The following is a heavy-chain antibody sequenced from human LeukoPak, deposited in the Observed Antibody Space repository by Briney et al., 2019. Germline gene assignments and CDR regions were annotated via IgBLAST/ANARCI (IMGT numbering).Heavy chain of an antibody. CDR1: GFTVSSNY. Sequence: GGSLRLSCAASGFTVSSNYMSWVRQAPGKGLEWVSVIYSGGSTYDADSEKGRFTISRDNSKNTLYLQMNSLRAEDTAVYYCAGDRGGYYGSGSPPSGWGQGTLVTVSS. CDR2: IYSGGST. CDR3: AGDRGGYYGSGSPPSG. V-gene: IGHV3-53*01. D-gene: IGHD3-10*01. J-gene: IGHJ4*02.